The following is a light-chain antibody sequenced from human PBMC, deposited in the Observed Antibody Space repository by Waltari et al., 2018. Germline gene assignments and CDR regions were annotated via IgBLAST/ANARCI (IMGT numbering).Light chain of an antibody. V-gene: IGKV1-12*01. CDR2: GAS. CDR3: QQADTFPWT. CDR1: QGISKW. J-gene: IGKJ1*01. Sequence: DIQMIQSPSFVSASVGDRVILTCRACQGISKWLAWYQQKPGKAPKLLISGASNLQSGVPSRFSGSGSGTDFTLTISNLQPEDFATYSCQQADTFPWTFGQGTKVEI.